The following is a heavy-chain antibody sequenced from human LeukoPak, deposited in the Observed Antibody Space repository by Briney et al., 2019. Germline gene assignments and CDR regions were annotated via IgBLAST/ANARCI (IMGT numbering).Heavy chain of an antibody. CDR3: ATLSRCSSTSCDDAFDI. V-gene: IGHV1-69*02. D-gene: IGHD2-2*01. Sequence: GASVKVSCKASGGTFSSYTISWARQAPGQGLEWMGRIIPILGIANYAQKFQGRVTITADKSTSTAYMELSSLRSGDTAVYYCATLSRCSSTSCDDAFDIWGQGTMVTVSS. J-gene: IGHJ3*02. CDR1: GGTFSSYT. CDR2: IIPILGIA.